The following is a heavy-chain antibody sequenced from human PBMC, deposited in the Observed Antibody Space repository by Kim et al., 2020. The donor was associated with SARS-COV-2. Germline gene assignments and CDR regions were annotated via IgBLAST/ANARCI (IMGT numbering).Heavy chain of an antibody. D-gene: IGHD3-22*01. Sequence: SETLSLTCAVYGGSFSGYYWSWIRQPPGKGLEWIGEINHSGSTNYNPSLKSRVTISVDTSKNQFSLKLSSVTAADTAVYYCAGPYYNDSSGDAFDIWGQGTMVTVSS. J-gene: IGHJ3*02. V-gene: IGHV4-34*01. CDR3: AGPYYNDSSGDAFDI. CDR1: GGSFSGYY. CDR2: INHSGST.